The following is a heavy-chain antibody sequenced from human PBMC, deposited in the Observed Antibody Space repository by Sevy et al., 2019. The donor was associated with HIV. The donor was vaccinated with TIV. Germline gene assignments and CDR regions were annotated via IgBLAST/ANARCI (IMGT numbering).Heavy chain of an antibody. J-gene: IGHJ5*02. CDR1: GFTVNSDY. CDR2: VYSGGTT. CDR3: ARHISFGELGSWFDP. V-gene: IGHV3-53*01. D-gene: IGHD3-10*01. Sequence: GGSLRLSCAASGFTVNSDYMSWVRQAPGKGLEWVSVVYSGGTTHYADSVKGRFTISRDNSKNILYLQMNSLRAEDTAVYYCARHISFGELGSWFDPWGQGTLVTVSS.